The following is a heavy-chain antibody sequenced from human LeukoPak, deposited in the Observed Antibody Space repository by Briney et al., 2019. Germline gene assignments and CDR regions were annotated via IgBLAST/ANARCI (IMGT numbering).Heavy chain of an antibody. D-gene: IGHD3-16*01. CDR3: TSGGGGSYSSDH. CDR1: GLTFTNVW. CDR2: VKSTKDGGTI. J-gene: IGHJ4*02. Sequence: GGSLRLSCAASGLTFTNVWMSWARQASGKGLEWIGRVKSTKDGGTIDYAAPVKGRFTVSRDDSRNMLFLQMDSLKAEDTAVYYCTSGGGGSYSSDHWGQGALVTVSS. V-gene: IGHV3-15*01.